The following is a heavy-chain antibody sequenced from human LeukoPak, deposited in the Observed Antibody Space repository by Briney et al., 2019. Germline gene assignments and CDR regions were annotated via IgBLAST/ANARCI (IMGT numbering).Heavy chain of an antibody. J-gene: IGHJ4*02. D-gene: IGHD2/OR15-2a*01. Sequence: GGSLRLSCAASGFSFSSYSINWVRQAPGKGLEWVSYISGDGNAKHYTDSVKGRFTISRDNAKNALYLQMNSLRAEDTAVYFCARDYVYAFVYWGQGTLVTVSS. CDR3: ARDYVYAFVY. V-gene: IGHV3-48*01. CDR2: ISGDGNAK. CDR1: GFSFSSYS.